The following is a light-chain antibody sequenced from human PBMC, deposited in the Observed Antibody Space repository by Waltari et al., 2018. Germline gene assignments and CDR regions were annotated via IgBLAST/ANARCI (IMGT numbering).Light chain of an antibody. V-gene: IGKV1-12*01. CDR1: QGISTW. Sequence: IQLTQSPSSVSASLGDIVTITCRASQGISTWLAWYQQRPGKAPNLLIYAASSLQSGVPSRFSGSGFGTDFTLIINSLQPEDIATYYCQQAYRFPRTFGPGTKVNV. CDR3: QQAYRFPRT. J-gene: IGKJ3*01. CDR2: AAS.